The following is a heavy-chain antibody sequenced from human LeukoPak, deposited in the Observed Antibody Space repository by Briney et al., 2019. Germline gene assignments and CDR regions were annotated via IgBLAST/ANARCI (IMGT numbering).Heavy chain of an antibody. Sequence: GGSLRLSCAASGFTFSSYSMNWVRQAPGEGLEWLSSISSSSSYIYYADSVRGRFTISRDNAKNSLYLQMNSLRADDTAVYFCATIPSTELNAYWGQGTLVTVSA. CDR2: ISSSSSYI. J-gene: IGHJ4*02. V-gene: IGHV3-21*01. D-gene: IGHD2-21*01. CDR1: GFTFSSYS. CDR3: ATIPSTELNAY.